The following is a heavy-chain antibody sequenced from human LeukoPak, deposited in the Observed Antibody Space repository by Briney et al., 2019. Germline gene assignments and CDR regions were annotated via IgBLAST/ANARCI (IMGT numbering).Heavy chain of an antibody. J-gene: IGHJ4*02. CDR1: GGSISSYY. V-gene: IGHV4-59*01. CDR3: ARGGVDYYDSSGYRGLQWYSFDY. Sequence: SETLSLTCTVSGGSISSYYWSWIRQPPGKGLEWIGYIYYSGSTNYNPSLKSRVTISVDTSKNQFSLKLSSVTAADTAVYYCARGGVDYYDSSGYRGLQWYSFDYWGQGTLVTVSS. CDR2: IYYSGST. D-gene: IGHD3-22*01.